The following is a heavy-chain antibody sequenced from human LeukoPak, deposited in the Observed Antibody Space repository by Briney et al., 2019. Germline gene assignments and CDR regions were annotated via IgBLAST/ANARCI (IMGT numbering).Heavy chain of an antibody. CDR1: GDSISTNEW. CDR2: IKQDGSEK. Sequence: PSGTLSLTCSVSGDSISTNEWWSWVRQPPGKGLEWVANIKQDGSEKYYVDSVKGRFTISRDNAKNSLYLQVNSLRAEDTAVYYCARAYSSSWSPPGYWGQGTLVTVSS. CDR3: ARAYSSSWSPPGY. J-gene: IGHJ4*02. V-gene: IGHV3-7*03. D-gene: IGHD6-13*01.